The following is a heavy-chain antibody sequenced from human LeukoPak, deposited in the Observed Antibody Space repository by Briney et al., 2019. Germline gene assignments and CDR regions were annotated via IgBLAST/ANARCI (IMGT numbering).Heavy chain of an antibody. CDR2: IKEDGSEK. CDR1: GFSFRRYW. V-gene: IGHV3-7*01. CDR3: AREVVTAVSGGGHWYFDL. D-gene: IGHD2-21*02. J-gene: IGHJ2*01. Sequence: PGGSLRLSCEVSGFSFRRYWMSWVRQAPGKGLEWVANIKEDGSEKYYVDSVKGRFTISRDNAKNSLYLQMNSLRGEDTAMYYCAREVVTAVSGGGHWYFDLWGRGTLVTVSS.